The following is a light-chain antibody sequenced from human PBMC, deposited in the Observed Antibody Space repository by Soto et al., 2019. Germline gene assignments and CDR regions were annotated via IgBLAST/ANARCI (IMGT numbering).Light chain of an antibody. CDR1: QSISSW. CDR2: KAS. J-gene: IGKJ4*01. CDR3: QQYNSYPLT. Sequence: DIQMTQPASTLSASVGGRVTITCRASQSISSWLAWYQQKPGKAPNLLIYKASSLESGVPSRFSGSGSGTEFTLTISSLQPDDFATYYCQQYNSYPLTFGGGTKVEIK. V-gene: IGKV1-5*03.